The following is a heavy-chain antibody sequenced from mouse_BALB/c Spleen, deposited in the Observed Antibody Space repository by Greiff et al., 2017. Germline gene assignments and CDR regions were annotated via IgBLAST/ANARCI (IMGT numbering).Heavy chain of an antibody. CDR1: GYTFTSYW. J-gene: IGHJ3*01. D-gene: IGHD1-1*01. CDR2: INPSNGRT. Sequence: QVQLQQPGAELVKPGASVKLSCKASGYTFTSYWMHWVKQRPGQGLEWIGEINPSNGRTNYNEKFKSKATLTVDKSSSTAYMQLSSLTSEDSAVYYCARRPYYYGSSYVFAYWGQGTLVTVSA. V-gene: IGHV1S81*02. CDR3: ARRPYYYGSSYVFAY.